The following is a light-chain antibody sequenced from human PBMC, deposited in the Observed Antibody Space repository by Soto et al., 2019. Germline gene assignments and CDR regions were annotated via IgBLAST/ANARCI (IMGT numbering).Light chain of an antibody. CDR2: GAS. Sequence: VLTQSPVTLSLSPGERATLSCRASQSVNAYLAWYQQKPGQAPRLLIYGASSRATGIPDRFSGSGSGTDFTLTISRLEPEDFVVYYCQQYGSSPLLTFGGGTKVDIK. CDR3: QQYGSSPLLT. CDR1: QSVNAY. V-gene: IGKV3-20*01. J-gene: IGKJ4*01.